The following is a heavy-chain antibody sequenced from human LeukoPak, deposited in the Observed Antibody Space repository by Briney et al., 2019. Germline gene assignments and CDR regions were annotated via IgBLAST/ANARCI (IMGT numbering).Heavy chain of an antibody. CDR2: IYTSGIT. CDR3: ARDPWGGHWFDP. CDR1: GGSISSGSYY. J-gene: IGHJ5*02. Sequence: PSETLSLTCTVSGGSISSGSYYWTWIRQPAGKGLEWIGRIYTSGITNYNPSLKSRVTISVDTSKNQFSLKLSSVTAADTAVYYCARDPWGGHWFDPWGQGTLVTVSS. D-gene: IGHD3-16*01. V-gene: IGHV4-61*02.